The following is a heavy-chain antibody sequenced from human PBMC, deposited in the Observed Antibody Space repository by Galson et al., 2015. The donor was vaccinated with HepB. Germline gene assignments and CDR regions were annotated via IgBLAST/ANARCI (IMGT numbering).Heavy chain of an antibody. CDR2: ISYDGSNK. V-gene: IGHV3-30-3*01. J-gene: IGHJ6*02. Sequence: SLRLSCAASGFTFSSYAMHWVRQAPGKGLEWVAVISYDGSNKYYADSVKGRFTISRDNSKNTLYLQMNSLRAEDTAVYYCARDGCAVAGLYFRPKGDTTHFCYYYYGMDVWGQGTTVTVSS. CDR1: GFTFSSYA. CDR3: ARDGCAVAGLYFRPKGDTTHFCYYYYGMDV. D-gene: IGHD6-19*01.